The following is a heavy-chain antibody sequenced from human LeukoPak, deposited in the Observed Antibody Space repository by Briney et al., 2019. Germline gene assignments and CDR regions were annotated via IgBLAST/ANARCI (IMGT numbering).Heavy chain of an antibody. CDR2: ISRTSESI. Sequence: GGSLRLSCAASGFTFNTYSMSWVRQAPGKGLEWVSIISRTSESIFYADSVKGRFTIPRDNSKNTLYLQMNSLRAEDTAVYYCAKDWSPASGRGGYFDYWGQGTLVTVSS. CDR3: AKDWSPASGRGGYFDY. D-gene: IGHD6-13*01. V-gene: IGHV3-21*01. CDR1: GFTFNTYS. J-gene: IGHJ4*02.